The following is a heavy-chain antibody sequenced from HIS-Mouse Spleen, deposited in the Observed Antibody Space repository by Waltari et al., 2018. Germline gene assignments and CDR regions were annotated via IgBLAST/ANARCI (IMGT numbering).Heavy chain of an antibody. D-gene: IGHD6-13*01. CDR3: AREIPYSSSWYDWYFDL. CDR2: INHSGST. J-gene: IGHJ2*01. Sequence: QVQLQQWGAGLLKPSETLSLTCAVYGGSFSGYYWSWIRQPPGKGLWWIGEINHSGSTNNNPSLKSPVTIPVDTSKNQFSLKLSSVTAADTAVYYCAREIPYSSSWYDWYFDLWGRGTLVTVSS. CDR1: GGSFSGYY. V-gene: IGHV4-34*01.